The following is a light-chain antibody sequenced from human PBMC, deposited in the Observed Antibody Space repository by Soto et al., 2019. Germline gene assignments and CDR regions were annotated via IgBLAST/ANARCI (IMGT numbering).Light chain of an antibody. CDR3: QQYYSTPYT. CDR1: QSGLSSSNNKNY. CDR2: WAS. Sequence: DIVMTQSPDSLAVSLGERATINCKSSQSGLSSSNNKNYLAWYQQKPGQPPKLLIYWASTRESGVPDRFSGSGSGTDFTLTISSLQDEDVAVYYCQQYYSTPYTFGQGTKLEIK. V-gene: IGKV4-1*01. J-gene: IGKJ2*01.